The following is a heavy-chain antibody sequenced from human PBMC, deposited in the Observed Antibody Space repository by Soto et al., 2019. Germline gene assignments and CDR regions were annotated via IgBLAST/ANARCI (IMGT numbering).Heavy chain of an antibody. CDR3: STHSDDYSSSSPDS. D-gene: IGHD6-6*01. CDR1: GFTFSAST. Sequence: EVQLVESGGGLVQPGGSLKLSCAASGFTFSASTMLWVRQASGKGLEWVGRIRSKGNNYATAYAASVKGRVTISRDDSKNTAYLQLSSLKTEDTAVYYCSTHSDDYSSSSPDSWGQGTLVTVSS. J-gene: IGHJ4*02. CDR2: IRSKGNNYAT. V-gene: IGHV3-73*02.